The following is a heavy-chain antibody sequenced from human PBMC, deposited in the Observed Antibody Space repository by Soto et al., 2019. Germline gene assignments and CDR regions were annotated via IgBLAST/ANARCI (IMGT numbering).Heavy chain of an antibody. CDR3: ARRGSGRYYDY. Sequence: EVQLLESGGGLVQPGGSLRLSCAASGFTFSSYAMRWVRQAPGKGLEWVSAISGSGDSTYYADSVKGRFTISRDNSKNTVYVQMNSLRGEDTAVYYCARRGSGRYYDYWGQGTLVTVSS. CDR2: ISGSGDST. J-gene: IGHJ4*02. D-gene: IGHD1-26*01. V-gene: IGHV3-23*01. CDR1: GFTFSSYA.